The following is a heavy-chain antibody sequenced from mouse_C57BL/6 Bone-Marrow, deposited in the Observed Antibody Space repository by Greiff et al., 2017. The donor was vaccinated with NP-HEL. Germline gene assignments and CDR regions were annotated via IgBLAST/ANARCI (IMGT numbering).Heavy chain of an antibody. V-gene: IGHV5-4*03. Sequence: EVMLVESGGGLVKPGGSLKLSCAASGFPFSSYAMSWVRQTPEKRLEWVATISDGGSYTYYPDTVKGRFTISRDNAKNNLYLQMIHLKSEDTAMYYCARVLYDYDVAWYFEVWGTGTTVTVSS. CDR2: ISDGGSYT. CDR3: ARVLYDYDVAWYFEV. CDR1: GFPFSSYA. J-gene: IGHJ1*03. D-gene: IGHD2-4*01.